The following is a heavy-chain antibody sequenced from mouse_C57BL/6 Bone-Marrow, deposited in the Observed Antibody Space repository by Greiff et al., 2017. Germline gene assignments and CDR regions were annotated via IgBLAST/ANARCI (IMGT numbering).Heavy chain of an antibody. CDR1: GYSITSGYY. D-gene: IGHD4-1*01. CDR2: ISYDGSN. V-gene: IGHV3-6*01. CDR3: ARGTGPYYFDY. J-gene: IGHJ2*01. Sequence: EVQRVESGPGLVKPSQSLSLTCSVTGYSITSGYYWNWIRQFPGNKLEWMGYISYDGSNNYNPSLKNRISITRDTSKNQFFLKLNSVTTEDTATYYCARGTGPYYFDYWGQGTTLTVSS.